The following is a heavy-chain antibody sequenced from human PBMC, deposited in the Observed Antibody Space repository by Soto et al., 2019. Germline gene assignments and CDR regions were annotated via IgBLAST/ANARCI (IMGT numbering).Heavy chain of an antibody. D-gene: IGHD1-26*01. Sequence: SETLSLTCTVSGGSISSYYWSWIRQPPGKGLEWIGYIYYSGSTNYNPSLKSRVTISVDTSKNQFSLKLSSVTAADTAVYYCAREGGSYFGIGYWGRGTLVTVSS. V-gene: IGHV4-59*01. CDR1: GGSISSYY. CDR2: IYYSGST. J-gene: IGHJ4*02. CDR3: AREGGSYFGIGY.